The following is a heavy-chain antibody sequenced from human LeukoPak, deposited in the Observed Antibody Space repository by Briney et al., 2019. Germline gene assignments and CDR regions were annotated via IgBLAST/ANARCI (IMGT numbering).Heavy chain of an antibody. V-gene: IGHV1-2*02. D-gene: IGHD6-19*01. CDR2: IDPNSGGT. Sequence: GASVKVSCKASGYTFTGYYMHWVRQAPGQGLEWMGWIDPNSGGTNYAQKLQGRVTMTRDTSISTAYMELSRLRSDDTAVYYCARVRSSGGHFDYWGQGTLVTVSS. CDR1: GYTFTGYY. J-gene: IGHJ4*02. CDR3: ARVRSSGGHFDY.